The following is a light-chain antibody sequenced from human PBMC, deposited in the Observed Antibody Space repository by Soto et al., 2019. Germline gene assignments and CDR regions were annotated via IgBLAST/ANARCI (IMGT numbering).Light chain of an antibody. Sequence: DIQMTQSPSSLSASVGDRVTITCRASQSISSYLKWYQQKPGKAPKLLIYAASSLQSGVPSRFSGSGSGPDCTLTNNSLQPEDFATDFCQQSYSTTPTFGQGTKVEIK. J-gene: IGKJ1*01. CDR2: AAS. V-gene: IGKV1-39*01. CDR1: QSISSY. CDR3: QQSYSTTPT.